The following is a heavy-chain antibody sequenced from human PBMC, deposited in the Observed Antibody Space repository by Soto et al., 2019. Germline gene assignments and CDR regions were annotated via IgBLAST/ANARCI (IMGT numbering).Heavy chain of an antibody. CDR1: GFTFSSYW. Sequence: GESLKISCAASGFTFSSYWMSWVRQAPGKGLEWVANIKQDGSEKYYVDSVKGRFTISRDNTKNSLYLQMNSLRAEDTAVYYCARDGWHSYYYYGMDVWGQGTTVTVSS. CDR3: ARDGWHSYYYYGMDV. CDR2: IKQDGSEK. J-gene: IGHJ6*02. V-gene: IGHV3-7*05. D-gene: IGHD2-15*01.